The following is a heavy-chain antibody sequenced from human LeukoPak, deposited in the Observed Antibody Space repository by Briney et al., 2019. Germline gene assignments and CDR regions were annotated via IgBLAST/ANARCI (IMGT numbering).Heavy chain of an antibody. CDR2: IYYSGST. CDR3: AGATAMAHYGMDV. V-gene: IGHV4-59*08. CDR1: GGSISSYY. Sequence: PSETLSLTCAVSGGSISSYYWSWIRQPPGKGLEWIGYIYYSGSTNYNPSLKSRVTISVDTSKNQFSLKLSSVTAADTAVYYCAGATAMAHYGMDVWGQGTTVTVSS. D-gene: IGHD5-18*01. J-gene: IGHJ6*02.